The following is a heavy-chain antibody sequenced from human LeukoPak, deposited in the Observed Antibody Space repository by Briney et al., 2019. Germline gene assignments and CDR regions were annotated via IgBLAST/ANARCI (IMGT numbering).Heavy chain of an antibody. CDR3: TTRSSQFDY. CDR1: GFTFSDAC. D-gene: IGHD6-6*01. CDR2: IHSKTDCKPT. Sequence: GGSLRLSCAASGFTFSDACMTWVRQAPGKGLEWVGFIHSKTDCKPTDSAPPVKCRFTASRDDSKNTLYLQTTSPVPEDTAVHYCTTRSSQFDYWGQGTLVTVSS. J-gene: IGHJ4*02. V-gene: IGHV3-15*05.